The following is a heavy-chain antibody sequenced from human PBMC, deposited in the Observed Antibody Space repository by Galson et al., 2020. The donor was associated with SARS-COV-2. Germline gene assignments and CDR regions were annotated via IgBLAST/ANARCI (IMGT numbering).Heavy chain of an antibody. CDR2: IYTSGST. CDR3: ARESLCVATGTTCYYYGMDV. J-gene: IGHJ6*02. D-gene: IGHD1-1*01. CDR1: GGSISSYY. Sequence: ETSETLSLTCTVSGGSISSYYWSWIRQPAGKGLEWIGRIYTSGSTNYNPSLKSRVTMSVDTSKNQFSLKLSSVTAADTAVYYCARESLCVATGTTCYYYGMDVWGQGTTVTVSS. V-gene: IGHV4-4*07.